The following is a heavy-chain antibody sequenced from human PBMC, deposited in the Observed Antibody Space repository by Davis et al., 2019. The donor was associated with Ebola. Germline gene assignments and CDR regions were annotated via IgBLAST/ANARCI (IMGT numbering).Heavy chain of an antibody. J-gene: IGHJ4*02. Sequence: GGSLRLSCAASGFTFSSYAMSWVRQAPGKGLEWVSAISGSGGTTYYADSVKGRFTISRDNSKNTLYLQMNSLRAEDTAVYYCAKLTDYYGSGSYYFDYWGQGTLVTVSS. D-gene: IGHD3-10*01. CDR3: AKLTDYYGSGSYYFDY. V-gene: IGHV3-23*01. CDR1: GFTFSSYA. CDR2: ISGSGGTT.